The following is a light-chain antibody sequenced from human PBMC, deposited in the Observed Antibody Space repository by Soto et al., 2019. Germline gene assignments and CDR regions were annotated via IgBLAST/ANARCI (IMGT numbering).Light chain of an antibody. CDR3: MLAIQTRYT. CDR2: LGS. CDR1: QSLLHSNGYTY. J-gene: IGKJ2*01. Sequence: DIVMTQSPLSLPVTPGEPASISCRSSQSLLHSNGYTYLDCYLQKPGQSPQLLIYLGSHRASGVPDRFSGSGSGTAFTLKISRVEADDVGVYYCMLAIQTRYTFGQGTKLEIK. V-gene: IGKV2-28*01.